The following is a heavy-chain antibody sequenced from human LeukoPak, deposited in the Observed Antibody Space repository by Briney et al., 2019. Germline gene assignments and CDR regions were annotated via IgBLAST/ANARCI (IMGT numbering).Heavy chain of an antibody. Sequence: PGGSLRLSCAASGFTFSSYGMHWVRQAPGKGLEWVAFIRYDGSNKYYADSVKGRFTISRDNSKNTLYLQMNSLRAEDTAVYYCAKAPITTGDCSSTSCYGGVGYFDYWGQGTLVTVSS. CDR3: AKAPITTGDCSSTSCYGGVGYFDY. J-gene: IGHJ4*02. D-gene: IGHD2-2*01. V-gene: IGHV3-30*02. CDR1: GFTFSSYG. CDR2: IRYDGSNK.